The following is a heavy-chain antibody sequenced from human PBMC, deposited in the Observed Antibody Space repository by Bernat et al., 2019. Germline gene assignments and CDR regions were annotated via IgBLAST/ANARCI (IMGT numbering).Heavy chain of an antibody. V-gene: IGHV1-46*01. J-gene: IGHJ4*02. D-gene: IGHD6-19*01. Sequence: QVHLVQSGAEVKKPGASVKVSCRASGYTFSTYYIHWVRQAPGQGLEWMGISNPSSGTTTYARKFQGRVTMTRDTTTSRVHMEVSSLRSDDTAVYYCARGAESVAAYFDYWGQGTLVTVSS. CDR2: SNPSSGTT. CDR1: GYTFSTYY. CDR3: ARGAESVAAYFDY.